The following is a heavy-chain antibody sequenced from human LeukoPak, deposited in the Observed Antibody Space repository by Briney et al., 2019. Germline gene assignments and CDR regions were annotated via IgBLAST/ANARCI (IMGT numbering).Heavy chain of an antibody. J-gene: IGHJ4*02. CDR3: ARDPPRYSREGGADY. V-gene: IGHV1-69*13. Sequence: ASVKVSCKASGGTFSSYAISWVRQAPGQGLEWMGGIIPIFGTANYAQKFQGRVTITADESTSTAYMELSSLRSEYTAVYYCARDPPRYSREGGADYWGQGTLVTVSS. CDR2: IIPIFGTA. D-gene: IGHD6-13*01. CDR1: GGTFSSYA.